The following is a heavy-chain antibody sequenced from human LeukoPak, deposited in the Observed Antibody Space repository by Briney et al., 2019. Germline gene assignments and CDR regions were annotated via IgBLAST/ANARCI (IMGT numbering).Heavy chain of an antibody. D-gene: IGHD3-22*01. CDR3: ARDRGYDSSGYDWFDP. Sequence: ASVKVSCKASGGTFSSYAISWVRQAPGQGLEWMGGIIPIFGTANYAQKFQGRVTITADESTSTAYMELSSLRSEDTAVYYCARDRGYDSSGYDWFDPWGQGTLVTVSP. CDR2: IIPIFGTA. CDR1: GGTFSSYA. V-gene: IGHV1-69*13. J-gene: IGHJ5*02.